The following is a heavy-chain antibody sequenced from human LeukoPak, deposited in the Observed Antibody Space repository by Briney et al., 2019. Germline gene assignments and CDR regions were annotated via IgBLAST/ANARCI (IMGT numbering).Heavy chain of an antibody. V-gene: IGHV4-34*01. D-gene: IGHD4-17*01. CDR3: ARVAYGDLYYFDY. CDR1: GGSFSGYY. CDR2: INHSGST. Sequence: SETLSLTCAVYGGSFSGYYWSWIRQPPGKGLEWIGEINHSGSTNYNPSLKSRVTISVDTSKNQFSLKLSSVTAADTAVYYCARVAYGDLYYFDYWGRGTLVTVSS. J-gene: IGHJ4*02.